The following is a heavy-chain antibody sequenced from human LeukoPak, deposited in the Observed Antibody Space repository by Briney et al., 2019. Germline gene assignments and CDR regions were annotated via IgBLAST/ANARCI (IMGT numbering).Heavy chain of an antibody. Sequence: PSETLSLTCTGSGGSISSGGYYWSWIRQHPGKGLEWIGYIYYSGSTYYNPSLKSRVTISVDTSKNQFSLKLSSVTAADTAVYYCARQAGGNSGPFDYWGQGTVVTVSS. D-gene: IGHD4-23*01. J-gene: IGHJ4*02. V-gene: IGHV4-31*03. CDR2: IYYSGST. CDR1: GGSISSGGYY. CDR3: ARQAGGNSGPFDY.